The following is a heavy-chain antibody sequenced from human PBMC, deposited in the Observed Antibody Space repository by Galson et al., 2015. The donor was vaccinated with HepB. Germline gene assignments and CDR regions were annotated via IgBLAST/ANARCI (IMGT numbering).Heavy chain of an antibody. J-gene: IGHJ6*02. CDR3: ATLGIKKEWSLLSAMDV. Sequence: QSGAAVTKPGESLKISSKGSGYSFTSYWIGWVCQMPGKGLEWVGIIFPGDSDTRSSPSFQGQVTISADKSINTAYLQWSSVKASDTDLYYCATLGIKKEWSLLSAMDVWGQGTTVTVSS. CDR1: GYSFTSYW. D-gene: IGHD3-22*01. CDR2: IFPGDSDT. V-gene: IGHV5-51*01.